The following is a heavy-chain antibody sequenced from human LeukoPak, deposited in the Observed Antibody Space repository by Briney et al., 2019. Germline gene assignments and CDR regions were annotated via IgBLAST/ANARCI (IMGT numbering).Heavy chain of an antibody. J-gene: IGHJ3*02. CDR1: GFTFSSFA. D-gene: IGHD6-13*01. V-gene: IGHV3-23*01. CDR2: ISGNSIYT. CDR3: AKAIESSSWYFYDAFDI. Sequence: GGSLRLSCAASGFTFSSFAMSWVRQAPGKGLEWVSVISGNSIYTYYADSVKGRFTISRDNSKNTLYLQMNSLRAEDTALYYCAKAIESSSWYFYDAFDIWGQGTMVTVSS.